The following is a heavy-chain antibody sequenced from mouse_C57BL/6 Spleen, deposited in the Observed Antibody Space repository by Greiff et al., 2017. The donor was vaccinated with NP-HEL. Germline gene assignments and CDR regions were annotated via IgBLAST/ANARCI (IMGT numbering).Heavy chain of an antibody. D-gene: IGHD2-4*01. V-gene: IGHV3-6*01. CDR2: ISYDGSN. CDR1: GYSITSGYY. J-gene: IGHJ3*01. CDR3: ARVYDYDGSAWFAY. Sequence: EVQRVESGPGLVKPSQSLSLTCSVTGYSITSGYYWNWIRQFPGNKLEWMGYISYDGSNNYNPSLKNRISITRDTSKNQFFLKLNSVTTEDTATYYCARVYDYDGSAWFAYWGQGTLVTVSA.